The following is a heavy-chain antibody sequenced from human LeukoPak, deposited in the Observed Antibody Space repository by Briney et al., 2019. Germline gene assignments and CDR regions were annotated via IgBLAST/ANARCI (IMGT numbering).Heavy chain of an antibody. V-gene: IGHV1-2*02. D-gene: IGHD3-22*01. Sequence: ASVKVSCKASGYTFTGYYTHWVRQAPGQGLEWMGWINPNSGGTNYAQKFQGRVTMTRDTSISTAYMELSRLRSDDTAVYYCASFDSSGYYYYFDYWGQGTLVTVSS. CDR1: GYTFTGYY. J-gene: IGHJ4*02. CDR2: INPNSGGT. CDR3: ASFDSSGYYYYFDY.